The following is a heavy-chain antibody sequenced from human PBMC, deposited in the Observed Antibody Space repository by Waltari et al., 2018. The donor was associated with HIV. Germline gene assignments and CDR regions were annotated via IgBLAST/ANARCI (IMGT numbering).Heavy chain of an antibody. CDR3: AKEGVAYYYYGMDV. CDR2: ISGNSGSI. V-gene: IGHV3-9*01. J-gene: IGHJ6*02. CDR1: GFTFDDYA. D-gene: IGHD2-15*01. Sequence: EVQLVESGGGLVQPGRSLRLSCAASGFTFDDYAMHWVRQAPGKGREWGSGISGNSGSIGYADAVKGRFTISRYNAKNSLYLQMNSLRAEDTALYYCAKEGVAYYYYGMDVWGQGTTVTVSS.